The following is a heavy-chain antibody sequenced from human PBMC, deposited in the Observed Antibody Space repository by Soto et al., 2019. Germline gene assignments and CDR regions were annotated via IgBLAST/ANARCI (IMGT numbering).Heavy chain of an antibody. CDR2: IYYSGST. CDR3: ARATSFSGHHGY. V-gene: IGHV4-31*03. CDR1: GGSFSSGGYY. D-gene: IGHD2-8*02. Sequence: VQLQESGPGLVKPSQTLSLACTVSGGSFSSGGYYWSWIRQLPGKGLEWIGYIYYSGSTYYNPSLKSRFTISLDTSKNQFSLKLSSVTAADTAVYYCARATSFSGHHGYWGQGTLVTVSS. J-gene: IGHJ4*02.